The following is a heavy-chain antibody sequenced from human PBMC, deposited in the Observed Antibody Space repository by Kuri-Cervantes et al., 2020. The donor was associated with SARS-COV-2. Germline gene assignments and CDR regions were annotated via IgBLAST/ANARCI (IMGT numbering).Heavy chain of an antibody. D-gene: IGHD2-8*02. V-gene: IGHV3-48*02. Sequence: GESLKISCAASGFTFSSYEMNWVRQAPGKGLEWVSYISSSSSTIYYADSVKGRFTISRDNAKNSLYLQMNSLRDEDTAVYYCARGYCIGVVCWKPFDYWGQGTLVTVSS. CDR3: ARGYCIGVVCWKPFDY. CDR1: GFTFSSYE. CDR2: ISSSSSTI. J-gene: IGHJ4*02.